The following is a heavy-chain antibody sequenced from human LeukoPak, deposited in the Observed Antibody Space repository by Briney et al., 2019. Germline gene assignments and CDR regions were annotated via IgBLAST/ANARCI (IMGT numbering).Heavy chain of an antibody. J-gene: IGHJ4*02. CDR1: GFTFSNYD. CDR2: ITTAGDT. CDR3: ARVGIRFLEQYYFDY. D-gene: IGHD3-3*01. V-gene: IGHV3-13*01. Sequence: GGSLRLSCAASGFTFSNYDMHWVRQVTGKSLEWVSAITTAGDTYYPGSVKGRFTISRENARNSLYLQMNSLIAEDTAVYYCARVGIRFLEQYYFDYWGQGTLVTVSS.